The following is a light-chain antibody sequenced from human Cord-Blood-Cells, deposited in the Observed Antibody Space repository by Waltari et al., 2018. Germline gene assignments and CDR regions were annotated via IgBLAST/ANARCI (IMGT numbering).Light chain of an antibody. V-gene: IGLV4-69*01. CDR2: LNSDGSH. CDR1: SGHSSYA. CDR3: QTWGTGNWV. J-gene: IGLJ3*02. Sequence: QLVLTQSPSASASLGASVKLTCTLSSGHSSYAIAWHQQQPEKGPRYLMKLNSDGSHSKGDGIPDRFSGSSSWAERYLTSSSLQSEDEADYYCQTWGTGNWVFGGGTKLTVL.